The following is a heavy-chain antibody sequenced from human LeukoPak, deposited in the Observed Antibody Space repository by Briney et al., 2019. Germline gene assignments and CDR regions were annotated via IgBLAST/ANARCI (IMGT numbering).Heavy chain of an antibody. V-gene: IGHV3-48*02. CDR1: GFTFSNYN. Sequence: GGSLRFSCAASGFTFSNYNMAWVRQAPGKGLEWVSHVLSSGTTYYADSVKGRFTISRDNAKNSLYLQMNSLRDEDTAVYYCVTGLVGSTNYWGQGTLVTVSS. D-gene: IGHD1-26*01. J-gene: IGHJ4*02. CDR2: VLSSGTT. CDR3: VTGLVGSTNY.